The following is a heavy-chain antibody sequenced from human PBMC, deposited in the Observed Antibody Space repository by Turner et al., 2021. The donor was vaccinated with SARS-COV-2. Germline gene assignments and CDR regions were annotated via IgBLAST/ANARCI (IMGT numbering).Heavy chain of an antibody. CDR2: ISYDGSNK. CDR3: AKDDNYDFWTGYYMY. Sequence: VHLVESGGGGVQPGRSLRLSCAASGFTFSSYGMHWVRQAPGKGMEWVAVISYDGSNKYYADSVKGRFTISRDNSKNTLYLQMNSLRAEDTAVYYCAKDDNYDFWTGYYMYWGQGTLVTVSS. V-gene: IGHV3-30*18. J-gene: IGHJ4*02. D-gene: IGHD3-3*01. CDR1: GFTFSSYG.